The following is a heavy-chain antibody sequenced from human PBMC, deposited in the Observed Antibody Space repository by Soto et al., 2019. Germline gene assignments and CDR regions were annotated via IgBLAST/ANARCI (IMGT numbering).Heavy chain of an antibody. D-gene: IGHD2-2*01. CDR2: ISSSSTI. CDR3: ASLIVVVXAAMNRGKDYNWFDP. CDR1: GVTFSSYS. Sequence: GGSLTLSCAAAGVTFSSYSMNWVRQAPGKGLEWVSYISSSSTIYYADSVKGRFTISRDNAKNSLYLQMNSLRAEDTAVYYCASLIVVVXAAMNRGKDYNWFDPWGQGTLVTVSS. J-gene: IGHJ5*02. V-gene: IGHV3-48*01.